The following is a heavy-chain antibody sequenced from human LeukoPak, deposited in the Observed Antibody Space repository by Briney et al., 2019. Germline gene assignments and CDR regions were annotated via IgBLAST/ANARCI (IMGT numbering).Heavy chain of an antibody. Sequence: PSETLSLTCTVSGGSISSCYWSWIRQPPGKGLEWVGYIYYSGSTNYNPSLKSRVTISVDTSKNQFSLKLSSVTAADTAVYYCARAGWAVAPRVFDYWGQGTLVTVSS. J-gene: IGHJ4*02. V-gene: IGHV4-59*01. CDR2: IYYSGST. CDR1: GGSISSCY. D-gene: IGHD6-19*01. CDR3: ARAGWAVAPRVFDY.